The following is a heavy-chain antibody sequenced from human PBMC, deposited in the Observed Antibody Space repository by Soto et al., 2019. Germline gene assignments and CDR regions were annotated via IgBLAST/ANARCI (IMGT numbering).Heavy chain of an antibody. J-gene: IGHJ4*02. CDR2: ISAYNGNT. CDR1: GYTFTSYG. D-gene: IGHD3-16*02. Sequence: QVQLVQSGAEVKKPGASVKVSCKASGYTFTSYGISWVRQAPGQGLEWMGWISAYNGNTNYAQKLQGRVTMTTDTSTSTAYVELRSLRSDDTAVYYCARGKYEYVWGSYRFDYWGQGNLVTVSS. V-gene: IGHV1-18*04. CDR3: ARGKYEYVWGSYRFDY.